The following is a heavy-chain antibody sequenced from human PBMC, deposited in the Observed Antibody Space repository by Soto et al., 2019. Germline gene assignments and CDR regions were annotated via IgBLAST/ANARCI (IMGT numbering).Heavy chain of an antibody. Sequence: WASVKVSCKASGGTFSSYAISWVRQAPGQGLEWMGGIIPIFGTANYAQKFQGRVTITADKSTSTAYMELSSLRSEDTAVYYCARDLDSWSFDIWGQGTMVTVSS. CDR1: GGTFSSYA. V-gene: IGHV1-69*06. CDR3: ARDLDSWSFDI. D-gene: IGHD3-22*01. J-gene: IGHJ3*02. CDR2: IIPIFGTA.